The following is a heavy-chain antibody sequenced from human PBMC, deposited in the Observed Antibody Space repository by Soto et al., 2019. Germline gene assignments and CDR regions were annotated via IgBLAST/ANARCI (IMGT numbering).Heavy chain of an antibody. D-gene: IGHD2-8*01. Sequence: QVQLQESGPGLVKPSQTLSFTCTVSGDSISSSGHYWSWVRQHPGKGLEWIGYISYSGNTHFNPSLKSRLTISVHTSKNHFSLQLSSVTAADTAVYYCARASTYPGMYAEVLDYWGQGSLVTVSS. CDR2: ISYSGNT. CDR3: ARASTYPGMYAEVLDY. V-gene: IGHV4-31*03. CDR1: GDSISSSGHY. J-gene: IGHJ4*02.